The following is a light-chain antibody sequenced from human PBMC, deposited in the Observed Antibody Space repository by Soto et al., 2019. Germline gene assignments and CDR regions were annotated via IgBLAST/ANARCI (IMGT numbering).Light chain of an antibody. CDR1: QGISSY. CDR2: AAS. J-gene: IGKJ2*01. Sequence: DLQLTQSPSFLSASVGDRVTITCRASQGISSYLAWYQQKPGKAPKLLIYAASTLQSGVPSRFSGSGSGTEFTLTISSLQPEDFATYHCQQLNSYPYTFGQGTKLEI. CDR3: QQLNSYPYT. V-gene: IGKV1-9*01.